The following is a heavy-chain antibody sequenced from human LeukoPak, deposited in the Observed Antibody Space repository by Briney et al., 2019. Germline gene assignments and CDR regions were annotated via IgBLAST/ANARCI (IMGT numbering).Heavy chain of an antibody. D-gene: IGHD3-3*01. CDR1: GFTFSSYA. Sequence: GGSLRLSCAASGFTFSSYAMPWVRQAPGKGLEWVAVISYDGSNKYYADSVKGRFTISRDNSKNTLYLQMNSLRAEDTAVYYCATTSASGYYTFDYWGQGTLVTVSS. CDR2: ISYDGSNK. CDR3: ATTSASGYYTFDY. V-gene: IGHV3-30-3*01. J-gene: IGHJ4*01.